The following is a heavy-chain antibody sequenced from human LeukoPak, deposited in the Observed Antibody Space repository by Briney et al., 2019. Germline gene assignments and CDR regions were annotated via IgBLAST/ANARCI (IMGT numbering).Heavy chain of an antibody. CDR1: GFTFSSYA. J-gene: IGHJ4*02. V-gene: IGHV3-23*01. D-gene: IGHD2-15*01. CDR2: ISGSGGST. CDR3: AKDSFYCSGGSCYLYYFDY. Sequence: GGSLRLSCAASGFTFSSYAMSWVRQAPGKGLEWVSVISGSGGSTYYADSVKGRFTISRDNSKNTLYLQMNSLRAEDTAVYYCAKDSFYCSGGSCYLYYFDYWGQGTLVTVSS.